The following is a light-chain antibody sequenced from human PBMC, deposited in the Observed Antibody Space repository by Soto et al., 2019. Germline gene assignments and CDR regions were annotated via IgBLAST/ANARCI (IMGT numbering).Light chain of an antibody. CDR2: SAS. J-gene: IGKJ1*01. Sequence: IILTQSVASISLHQEVGGALSHWASQSVSTNLNWYQQKPGQAPKLLIHSASAMATGIPARFSGSGSGAEFTLTISSLQSEDFATYYFRQCHSLPYTFGQGTKVDIK. V-gene: IGKV3-15*01. CDR3: RQCHSLPYT. CDR1: QSVSTN.